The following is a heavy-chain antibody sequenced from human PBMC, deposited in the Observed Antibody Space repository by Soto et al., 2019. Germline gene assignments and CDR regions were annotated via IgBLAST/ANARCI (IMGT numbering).Heavy chain of an antibody. CDR2: ISAYNGNT. CDR3: ARDGITTVTSLSANYYYYYMDV. CDR1: GGTFSSYT. J-gene: IGHJ6*03. D-gene: IGHD4-17*01. Sequence: GASVKVSCKASGGTFSSYTISWVRQAPGQGLERMGWISAYNGNTNYAQKLQGRVTMTTDTSTSTAYMELRSLRSDDTAVYYCARDGITTVTSLSANYYYYYMDVWGKGTTVTVSS. V-gene: IGHV1-18*01.